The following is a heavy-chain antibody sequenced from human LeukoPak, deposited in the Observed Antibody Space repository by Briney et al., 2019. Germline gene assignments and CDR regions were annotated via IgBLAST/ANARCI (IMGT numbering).Heavy chain of an antibody. V-gene: IGHV4-4*07. D-gene: IGHD2-2*01. CDR3: ARDACSSTSCYMEV. J-gene: IGHJ6*04. CDR2: FYTSGST. Sequence: PSETLSLTCTVSGGSIGTYYWSWIRQPAGKGLEWIGRFYTSGSTNYNPSLKSRVTMSVDTSKNQFSLKLSSVTAADTAVYYCARDACSSTSCYMEVWGKGTTVTVSS. CDR1: GGSIGTYY.